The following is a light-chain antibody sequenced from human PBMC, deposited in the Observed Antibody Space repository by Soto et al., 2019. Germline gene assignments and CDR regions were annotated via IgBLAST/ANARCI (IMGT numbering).Light chain of an antibody. V-gene: IGKV2-28*01. CDR3: MQALQTPYT. CDR1: LSLLQSNGYNY. J-gene: IGKJ2*01. CDR2: LGS. Sequence: DIVMSQSPLSLPVTPGEPASISCRSSLSLLQSNGYNYLDWYLQKPGQSPQLLIYLGSYRASGVSDRFSGSGAGTDFTLKISRVEAQDVGVYYCMQALQTPYTFGQATKLAIK.